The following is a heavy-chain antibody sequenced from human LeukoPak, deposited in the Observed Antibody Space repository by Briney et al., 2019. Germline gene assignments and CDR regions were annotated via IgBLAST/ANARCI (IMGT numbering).Heavy chain of an antibody. CDR3: ARGGSYHGY. CDR1: GDSISGYY. D-gene: IGHD1-26*01. J-gene: IGHJ4*02. V-gene: IGHV4-59*01. Sequence: PSETLSLTCTVSGDSISGYYWSWIRQPPGKGLEWIGNIYYSGTTNHNPSLKSRVTISVDTSKNQFSLRLSSVTAADTATYYCARGGSYHGYWGQGTLVTVSS. CDR2: IYYSGTT.